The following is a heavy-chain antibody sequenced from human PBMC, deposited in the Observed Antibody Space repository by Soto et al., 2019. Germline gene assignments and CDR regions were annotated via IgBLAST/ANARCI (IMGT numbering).Heavy chain of an antibody. Sequence: QVQLVQSGAEVKNPGASVKVSCKTSGDTFTGYYMHWVRQAPGQGLEWMGWFNPHSGDTDYAQTFQGRVTMTRDTSISTDYMELSRLRSNDTAFYYCARGYSTGWYSSVFFDYWGQGTLVTVSS. CDR2: FNPHSGDT. CDR3: ARGYSTGWYSSVFFDY. V-gene: IGHV1-2*02. J-gene: IGHJ4*02. CDR1: GDTFTGYY. D-gene: IGHD6-19*01.